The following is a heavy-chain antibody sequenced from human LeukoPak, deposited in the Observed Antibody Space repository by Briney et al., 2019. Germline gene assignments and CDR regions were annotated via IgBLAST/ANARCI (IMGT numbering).Heavy chain of an antibody. CDR2: IYPGDSDT. V-gene: IGHV5-51*01. Sequence: GESLQISCKGSGYSFTSYWIGWVRQMPGKGLEWMGIIYPGDSDTRYSPSFQGQVTISADKSISTAYLQWSSLKASDTAMYYCARQDYYDSSGYYQAYYFDYWGHGRLVTVSS. J-gene: IGHJ4*01. CDR1: GYSFTSYW. CDR3: ARQDYYDSSGYYQAYYFDY. D-gene: IGHD3-22*01.